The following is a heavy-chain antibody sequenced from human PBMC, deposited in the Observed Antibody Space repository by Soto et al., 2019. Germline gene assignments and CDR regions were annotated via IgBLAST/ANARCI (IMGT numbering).Heavy chain of an antibody. CDR1: GYTFTTYA. V-gene: IGHV1-3*01. Sequence: VQLVQSGAEVAKPGASVRLSCKASGYTFTTYAIHWVRQAPGQRLEWMGWINAGNANTEYSQKFQGRVSITRDTSSSSAFMELSSLRSEDTTVYCCARSYGYYTFAFWGQGTLVTVSS. CDR3: ARSYGYYTFAF. CDR2: INAGNANT. J-gene: IGHJ4*02. D-gene: IGHD4-17*01.